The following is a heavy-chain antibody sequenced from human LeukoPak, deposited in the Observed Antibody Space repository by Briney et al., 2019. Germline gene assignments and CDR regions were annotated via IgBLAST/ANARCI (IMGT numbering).Heavy chain of an antibody. Sequence: ASVKVSCKASGYTFTGYYIHWVRQAPGQGLEWMGWINPHSGGTNYAQKFQGGVTMTRDTSITTAYMELSSLRSDDTAVYYCARVGRSNKPGGWGQGTLVTVSS. CDR3: ARVGRSNKPGG. J-gene: IGHJ4*02. V-gene: IGHV1-2*02. CDR1: GYTFTGYY. D-gene: IGHD1/OR15-1a*01. CDR2: INPHSGGT.